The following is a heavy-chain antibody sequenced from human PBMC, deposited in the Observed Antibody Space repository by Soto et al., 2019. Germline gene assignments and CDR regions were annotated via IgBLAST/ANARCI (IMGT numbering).Heavy chain of an antibody. CDR1: GFSLSTSGVG. D-gene: IGHD2-15*01. CDR3: AHIPLDCSGGSCYDQGYDY. V-gene: IGHV2-5*02. J-gene: IGHJ4*02. Sequence: QITLKESGPTLVKPTQTLTLTCTFSGFSLSTSGVGVGGIRQPPGKALEGLALIYWDDDKRYSTALKSRLTITKDTSKNQVVLTMTNMDPVDTATYYCAHIPLDCSGGSCYDQGYDYWGQGTLVTVSS. CDR2: IYWDDDK.